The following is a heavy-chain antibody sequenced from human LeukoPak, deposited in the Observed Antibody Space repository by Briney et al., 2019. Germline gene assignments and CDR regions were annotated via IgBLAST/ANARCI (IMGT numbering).Heavy chain of an antibody. CDR2: INHSGST. D-gene: IGHD3-16*02. CDR3: ARTDYDYVWGSYRDFDY. CDR1: GGSFSGYY. J-gene: IGHJ4*02. V-gene: IGHV4-34*01. Sequence: SETLSLTCAVYGGSFSGYYWSWIRQPPGKGLEWIGEINHSGSTNYNPSLKSRVTISVDTSNNQFSLKLSSVTAADTAVYYCARTDYDYVWGSYRDFDYWGQGTLVTVSS.